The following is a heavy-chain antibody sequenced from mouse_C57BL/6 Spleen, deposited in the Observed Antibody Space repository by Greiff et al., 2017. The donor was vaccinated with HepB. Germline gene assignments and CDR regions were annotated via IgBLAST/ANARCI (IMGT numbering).Heavy chain of an antibody. CDR2: IFPGGGYT. D-gene: IGHD4-1*01. CDR1: GYTFTIYL. J-gene: IGHJ1*03. Sequence: QVQLQQSGAELVRPGPSVKLSCTASGYTFTIYLIGWAQPRPGHGLEWIGDIFPGGGYTNYNEKFKGKATLTADKASSTAYMQFSSLTSEDSAIYYCARGNWDVGYFDVWGTGTTVTVSS. V-gene: IGHV1-63*01. CDR3: ARGNWDVGYFDV.